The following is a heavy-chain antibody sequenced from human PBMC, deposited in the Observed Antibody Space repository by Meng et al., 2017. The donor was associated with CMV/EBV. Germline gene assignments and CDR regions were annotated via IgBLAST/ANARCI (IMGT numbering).Heavy chain of an antibody. D-gene: IGHD2-2*01. J-gene: IGHJ6*02. V-gene: IGHV3-20*04. CDR2: INWNGGST. CDR1: GFTFDDYG. CDR3: ARGVGNIVVVPAATHGMDV. Sequence: GESLKISCAASGFTFDDYGMSWVRQAPGKGLEWVSGINWNGGSTGYADSVKGRFTISRDNAKNSLYLQMNSLRAEDTALYYCARGVGNIVVVPAATHGMDVWGQGTTVTVSS.